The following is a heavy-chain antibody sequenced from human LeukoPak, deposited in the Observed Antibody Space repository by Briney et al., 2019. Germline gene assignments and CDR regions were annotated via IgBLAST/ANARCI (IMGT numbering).Heavy chain of an antibody. CDR3: ARVWTGKDAFDI. J-gene: IGHJ3*02. CDR1: GDFITAYY. V-gene: IGHV4-59*12. CDR2: VYYTGST. Sequence: SETLSLTCTVSGDFITAYYWSWIRQPPGKGLEWIGYVYYTGSTEYNPSLRSRVTISLEMSKHQFSLNLSSVTAADTAVYYCARVWTGKDAFDIWGQGTMVTVSS. D-gene: IGHD3/OR15-3a*01.